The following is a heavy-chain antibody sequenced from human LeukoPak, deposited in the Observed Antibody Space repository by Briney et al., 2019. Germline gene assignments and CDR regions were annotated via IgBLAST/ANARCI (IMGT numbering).Heavy chain of an antibody. CDR1: GGTFSSYA. V-gene: IGHV1-69*13. CDR2: IIPIFGTA. Sequence: SVKVSCKASGGTFSSYAVSWVRQAPGQGLEWMGGIIPIFGTANYAQKFQGRVTITADESTSTAYMELSSLRSEDTAVYYCARGSRSYYDSSGYFDWGQGTLVTVSS. J-gene: IGHJ4*02. D-gene: IGHD3-22*01. CDR3: ARGSRSYYDSSGYFD.